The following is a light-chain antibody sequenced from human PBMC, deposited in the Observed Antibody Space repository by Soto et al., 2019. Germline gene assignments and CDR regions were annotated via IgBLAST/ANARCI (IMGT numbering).Light chain of an antibody. CDR2: DVS. V-gene: IGLV2-14*01. J-gene: IGLJ1*01. CDR1: SSDVGGYNY. Sequence: QSALTQPASVSGSPGQSITISCTGTSSDVGGYNYVSWYQQHPGKAPKLMIYDVSNRPSGVSNRFSGSKYGNTASLTIAGLQAEDEADYCCSSYTSSSHVFGTGTKVTVL. CDR3: SSYTSSSHV.